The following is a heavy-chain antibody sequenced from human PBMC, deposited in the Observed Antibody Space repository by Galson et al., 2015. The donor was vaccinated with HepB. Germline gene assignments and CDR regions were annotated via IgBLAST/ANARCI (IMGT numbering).Heavy chain of an antibody. Sequence: SVKVSCKASGGTFSSYAISWVRQAPGQGLEWMGGIIPIFGTANYAQKFQGRVTITADESTSTAYMELSSLRSEDTAVYYCAREGRDYGDYFFWFDPWGQGTLVTVSS. CDR1: GGTFSSYA. D-gene: IGHD4-17*01. V-gene: IGHV1-69*13. CDR2: IIPIFGTA. CDR3: AREGRDYGDYFFWFDP. J-gene: IGHJ5*02.